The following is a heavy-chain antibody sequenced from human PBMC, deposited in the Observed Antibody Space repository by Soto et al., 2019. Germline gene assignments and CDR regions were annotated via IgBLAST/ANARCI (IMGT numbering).Heavy chain of an antibody. J-gene: IGHJ6*02. CDR3: ARDFALFSGSAAATSQVEYYYYGMDV. CDR1: GGSFSGYY. V-gene: IGHV4-34*01. CDR2: INHSGST. D-gene: IGHD2-15*01. Sequence: SETLSLTCAVYGGSFSGYYWSWIRQPPGKGLEWIGEINHSGSTNYNPSLKSRVTISVDTSKNQFSLKLSSLTAADTAVYYCARDFALFSGSAAATSQVEYYYYGMDVWGQGTTVTVSS.